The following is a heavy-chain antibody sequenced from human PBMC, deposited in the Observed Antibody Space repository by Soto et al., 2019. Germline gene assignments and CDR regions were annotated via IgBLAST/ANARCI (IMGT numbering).Heavy chain of an antibody. CDR1: GITFSTYR. D-gene: IGHD3-3*01. V-gene: IGHV3-74*01. J-gene: IGHJ4*02. CDR3: AREKYDFWSGYYLDY. Sequence: EVQLVESGGGLVQPGRSLRLSCVVSGITFSTYRMHWVRQAPGKGLVWVSHIKSDGTVTHYTDSVRGRFIISRDNAKNTLSLQMNSLRAEDTAVYYCAREKYDFWSGYYLDYWGQGTLGTVSS. CDR2: IKSDGTVT.